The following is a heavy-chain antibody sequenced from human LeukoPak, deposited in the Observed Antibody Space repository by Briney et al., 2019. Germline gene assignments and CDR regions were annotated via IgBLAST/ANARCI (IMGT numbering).Heavy chain of an antibody. J-gene: IGHJ5*02. V-gene: IGHV4-59*01. CDR2: IYYSGST. CDR3: ARSQYGGSYYEP. D-gene: IGHD1-26*01. Sequence: PSETLSLTCTVSGGSISSYYWSWIRQPPGKGLEWIGYIYYSGSTNYNPSLKSRVTISVDTSKNQFSLKLSSVTAADTAVYYCARSQYGGSYYEPWGQGTLVTVSS. CDR1: GGSISSYY.